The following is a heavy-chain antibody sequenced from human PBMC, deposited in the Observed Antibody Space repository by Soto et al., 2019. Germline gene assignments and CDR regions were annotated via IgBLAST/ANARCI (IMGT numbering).Heavy chain of an antibody. J-gene: IGHJ6*02. CDR3: ARDLVVVVPAAMGGRGYYYYGMDV. V-gene: IGHV3-30-3*01. Sequence: GGSLRLSCAASGFTFSSYAMHWVRQAPGKGLEWVAVISYDGSNKYYADSVKGRFTISRDNSKNTLYLQMNSLRAEDTAVYYCARDLVVVVPAAMGGRGYYYYGMDVWGQGTTVTVSS. D-gene: IGHD2-2*01. CDR1: GFTFSSYA. CDR2: ISYDGSNK.